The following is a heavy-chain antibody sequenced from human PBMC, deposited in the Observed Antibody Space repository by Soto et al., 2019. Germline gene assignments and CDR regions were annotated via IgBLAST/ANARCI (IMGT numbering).Heavy chain of an antibody. Sequence: SGPTPVNHTQTLTLTCTFSGFSLSTSRMCVSWIRQPPGKALEWLALIDWDDDKYYSTSLKTRLTISKDTSKNQVVLTMTNMDPVDTATYYCASNLDTAMAGDYYYGMDVWGQGTTVTVSS. CDR2: IDWDDDK. D-gene: IGHD5-18*01. V-gene: IGHV2-70*01. CDR1: GFSLSTSRMC. CDR3: ASNLDTAMAGDYYYGMDV. J-gene: IGHJ6*02.